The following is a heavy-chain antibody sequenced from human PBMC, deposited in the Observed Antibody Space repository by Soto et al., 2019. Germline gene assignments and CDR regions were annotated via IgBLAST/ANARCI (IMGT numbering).Heavy chain of an antibody. CDR3: ARQGEEWLIRRFEP. CDR1: GGSISNYY. V-gene: IGHV4-59*01. Sequence: PSETLSLTCSVSGGSISNYYWSWIRQAPGKGLEWIGCIFYSGNSNYNPSLKSRVSISVDMSKNQFSLKLTSVTAAETAVYYCARQGEEWLIRRFEPWGQGTLVTVSS. CDR2: IFYSGNS. D-gene: IGHD6-19*01. J-gene: IGHJ4*03.